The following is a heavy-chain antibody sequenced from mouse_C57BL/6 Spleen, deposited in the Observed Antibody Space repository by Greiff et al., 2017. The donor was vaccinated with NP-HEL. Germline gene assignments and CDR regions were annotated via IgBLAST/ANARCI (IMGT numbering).Heavy chain of an antibody. J-gene: IGHJ2*01. V-gene: IGHV14-2*01. Sequence: EVQLQQSGAELVKPGASVKLSCTASGFNIKDYYMHWVKQRTEQGLEWIGRIDPEDGETKYAPKFPGKATITADTSSNTAYLQLSSLTSEDTAVDYCARSTTVVEGDYFDYWGQGTTLTVSS. CDR1: GFNIKDYY. D-gene: IGHD1-1*01. CDR3: ARSTTVVEGDYFDY. CDR2: IDPEDGET.